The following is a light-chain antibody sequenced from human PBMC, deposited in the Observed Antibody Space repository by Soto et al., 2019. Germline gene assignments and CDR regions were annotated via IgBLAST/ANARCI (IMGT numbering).Light chain of an antibody. CDR3: QQRSNFIT. CDR1: QSVGNN. V-gene: IGKV3-11*01. CDR2: DAY. Sequence: EIVMTQSPASLSVPPGEITTLSCRASQSVGNNLAWYQQKPGQAPRLLIYDAYTRATGIPARFSGSGSGTDFTLTISSLESEDFAVYYCQQRSNFITFGQGTRLEIK. J-gene: IGKJ5*01.